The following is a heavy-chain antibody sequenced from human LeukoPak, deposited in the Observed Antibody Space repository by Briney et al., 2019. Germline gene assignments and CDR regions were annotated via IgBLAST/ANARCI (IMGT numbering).Heavy chain of an antibody. J-gene: IGHJ4*02. CDR2: IIPILGIA. CDR1: GYTFTDYF. D-gene: IGHD3-10*01. CDR3: ARDRYYGSGSYYNGFPFDY. Sequence: SVKVSCKASGYTFTDYFMHWVRQAPGQGLEWMGRIIPILGIANYAQKFQGRVTITADKSTSTAYMELSSLRSEDTAVYYCARDRYYGSGSYYNGFPFDYWGQGTLVTVSS. V-gene: IGHV1-69*04.